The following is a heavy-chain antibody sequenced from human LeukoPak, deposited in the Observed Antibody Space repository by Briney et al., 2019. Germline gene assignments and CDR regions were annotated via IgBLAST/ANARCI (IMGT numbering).Heavy chain of an antibody. D-gene: IGHD1-26*01. CDR2: IYYSGST. Sequence: KPSETLSLTCTVSGGSISSSSYYWGWIRQPPGKGLEWIGSIYYSGSTYYNPSLKSRVTISVDTSRNQFSLKLSSVTAADTAVYYCARGGGELLFPDAFDIWGQGTMVTVSS. CDR3: ARGGGELLFPDAFDI. J-gene: IGHJ3*02. CDR1: GGSISSSSYY. V-gene: IGHV4-39*07.